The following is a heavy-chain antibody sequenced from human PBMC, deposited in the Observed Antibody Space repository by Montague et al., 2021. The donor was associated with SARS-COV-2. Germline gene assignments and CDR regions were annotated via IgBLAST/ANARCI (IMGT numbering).Heavy chain of an antibody. V-gene: IGHV4-39*01. CDR3: ARVGCSSNVCNWFDP. Sequence: SETLSLTCTVSGGSISSCMWSWVWLCPPPGLGLEWLIHICCSGVTYPCLSIKSSVTVFVDTSKNEFSLKLNSVTAADTAVYYCARVGCSSNVCNWFDPWGQGTLVTVSS. D-gene: IGHD2-2*01. CDR1: GGSISSCMWS. CDR2: ICCSGVT. J-gene: IGHJ5*02.